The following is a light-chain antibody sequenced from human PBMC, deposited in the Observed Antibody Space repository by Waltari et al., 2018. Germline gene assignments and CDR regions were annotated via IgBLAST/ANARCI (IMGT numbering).Light chain of an antibody. CDR2: GAS. Sequence: EIVMTQSPAPLSVSPGERATLSCRASQSININLAWYQHKPGQAPRLLIYGASTRATGIPSRFSGSGSGTDFTLTINSLQSEDFAVYYCQHYNNWPPWTFGQGTKVEMK. J-gene: IGKJ1*01. CDR1: QSININ. CDR3: QHYNNWPPWT. V-gene: IGKV3-15*01.